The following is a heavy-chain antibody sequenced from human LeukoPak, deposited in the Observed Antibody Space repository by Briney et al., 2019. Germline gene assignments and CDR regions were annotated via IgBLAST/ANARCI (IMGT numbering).Heavy chain of an antibody. CDR1: GYTLTELS. J-gene: IGHJ6*03. V-gene: IGHV1-24*01. CDR3: ATTAAAGTGYYMDV. CDR2: FDPEDGET. Sequence: ASVKVSCKVSGYTLTELSMHWVRQAPGKGLEWMGGFDPEDGETIYAQKFQGRVTMTEDTSTDTAYMELSSLRSGDTAVYYCATTAAAGTGYYMDVWGKGTTVTISS. D-gene: IGHD6-13*01.